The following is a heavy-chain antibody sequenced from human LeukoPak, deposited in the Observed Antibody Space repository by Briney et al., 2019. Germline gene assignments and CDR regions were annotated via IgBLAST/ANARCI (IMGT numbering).Heavy chain of an antibody. CDR2: TSSSDDGK. D-gene: IGHD2-15*01. Sequence: GSLRLSCAASGFTFSSYGMSWVRRAPGKGLEWVSATSSSDDGKYYADSVRGRFTISRDNSRNTMYLRMNSLRAEDAAVYYCAKAPVTSCRGAFCYPFDSWGQGTLVTVSS. CDR3: AKAPVTSCRGAFCYPFDS. J-gene: IGHJ4*02. CDR1: GFTFSSYG. V-gene: IGHV3-23*01.